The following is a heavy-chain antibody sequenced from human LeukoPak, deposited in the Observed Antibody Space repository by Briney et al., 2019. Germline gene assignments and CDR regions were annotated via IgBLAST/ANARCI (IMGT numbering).Heavy chain of an antibody. Sequence: SETLSLTCTVSGGSISSYYCSWIRQPAGKGLEWIGRIYTSGSTNYNPPLKSRVTISVAPSKTQFSLKLSAVTAADTAVYYCARAGLAYCAGDCYTTCCAPWGQGTLVTVSS. J-gene: IGHJ5*02. CDR2: IYTSGST. D-gene: IGHD2-21*02. CDR1: GGSISSYY. V-gene: IGHV4-4*07. CDR3: ARAGLAYCAGDCYTTCCAP.